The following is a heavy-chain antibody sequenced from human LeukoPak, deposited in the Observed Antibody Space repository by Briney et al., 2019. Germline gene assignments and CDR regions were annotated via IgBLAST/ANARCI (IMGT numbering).Heavy chain of an antibody. D-gene: IGHD6-13*01. CDR1: GFTFSNYG. V-gene: IGHV3-30*18. CDR2: ISFDGTNK. J-gene: IGHJ4*02. CDR3: AKSGGTGYSSSWYSN. Sequence: PGGSLRLSCAASGFTFSNYGMHWVRQAPGKGLEWVAVISFDGTNKFYADSVKGRFTISRDNSKNSLYLQVNSLRAEDTAVYYCAKSGGTGYSSSWYSNWGQGTLVTVSS.